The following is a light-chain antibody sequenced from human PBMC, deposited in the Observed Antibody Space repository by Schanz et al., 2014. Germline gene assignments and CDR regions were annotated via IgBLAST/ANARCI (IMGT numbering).Light chain of an antibody. J-gene: IGKJ2*01. CDR2: WAS. V-gene: IGKV4-1*01. Sequence: DIVMTQSPDSLAVSLGERAIINCKSSQSVLYTSNNKNYLAWYQHKPGQPPKLLIYWASTRESGVPDRFSGSGSGTDFTLTISSLQAEDVAVYYCQQYYGIPYTFGQGTKLEIK. CDR1: QSVLYTSNNKNY. CDR3: QQYYGIPYT.